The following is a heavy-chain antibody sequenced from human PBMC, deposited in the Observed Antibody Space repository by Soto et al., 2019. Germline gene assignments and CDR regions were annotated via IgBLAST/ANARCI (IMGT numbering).Heavy chain of an antibody. CDR3: ARVYHVDYCFDY. V-gene: IGHV1-2*02. CDR2: INPNSGGT. Sequence: ASVKVSCKASGYTFTGYYMHWVRQAPGQGLEWMGWINPNSGGTNYAQKFQGRVTMTRDTSISTAYMELSRLRSNDTAVYYCARVYHVDYCFDYWGQGTLVTVSS. J-gene: IGHJ4*02. D-gene: IGHD3-16*02. CDR1: GYTFTGYY.